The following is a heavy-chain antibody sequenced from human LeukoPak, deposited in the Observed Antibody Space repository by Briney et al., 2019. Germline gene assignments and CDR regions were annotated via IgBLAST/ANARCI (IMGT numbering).Heavy chain of an antibody. CDR1: GGSISSYY. Sequence: SENLSLTCTVSGGSISSYYWSWIRQPPGKGLEWIEYIYYSGSTNYNPSLKSRVSISLDTSKNQFSLKLSCTTAADTAVYYCARGAATRIIDHWGQGTQATVSS. CDR2: IYYSGST. D-gene: IGHD5-24*01. CDR3: ARGAATRIIDH. J-gene: IGHJ4*02. V-gene: IGHV4-59*01.